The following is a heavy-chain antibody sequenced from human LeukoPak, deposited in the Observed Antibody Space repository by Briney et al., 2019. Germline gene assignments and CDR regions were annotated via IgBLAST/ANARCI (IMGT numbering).Heavy chain of an antibody. D-gene: IGHD6-19*01. CDR3: ARDQTGIAVAGTFDY. CDR1: GFTFSSYG. CDR2: IWYDGSNK. J-gene: IGHJ4*02. V-gene: IGHV3-33*01. Sequence: GGSLRLSCAASGFTFSSYGMHWVRQAPGKGLEWVAVIWYDGSNKYYADSVKGRFTISRDNSKNTLYLQMNSLRAEDTAVYYCARDQTGIAVAGTFDYWGQGTLVTVSS.